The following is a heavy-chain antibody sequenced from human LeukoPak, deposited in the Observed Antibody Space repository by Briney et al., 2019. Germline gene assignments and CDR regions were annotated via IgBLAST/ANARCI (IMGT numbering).Heavy chain of an antibody. V-gene: IGHV3-74*01. Sequence: GGSLRLSCAASGWMHWVRQAPGKGLVWVSGINDDGTGTYYADSVKGRFTISRDSAKNTLYLQMNSLSAEDTAVYYCASVFESWGQGFLVTVSS. CDR3: ASVFES. CDR1: GW. CDR2: INDDGTGT. J-gene: IGHJ4*02.